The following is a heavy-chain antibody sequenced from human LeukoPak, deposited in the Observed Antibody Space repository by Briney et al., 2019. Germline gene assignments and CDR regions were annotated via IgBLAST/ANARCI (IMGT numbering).Heavy chain of an antibody. CDR3: ARAPIAAAGLPFDY. CDR1: GGSISSYY. V-gene: IGHV4-4*07. J-gene: IGHJ4*02. CDR2: IYTSGST. Sequence: SETLSLTCTVSGGSISSYYWSWIRQPAGKGLEWIGRIYTSGSTNYNPSLKSRVTMSVDTSKNQFSPKLSSVTAADTAVYYCARAPIAAAGLPFDYWGQGTLVTVSS. D-gene: IGHD6-13*01.